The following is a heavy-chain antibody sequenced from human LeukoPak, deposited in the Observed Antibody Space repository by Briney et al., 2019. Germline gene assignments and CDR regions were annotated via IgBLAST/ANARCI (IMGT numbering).Heavy chain of an antibody. V-gene: IGHV4-34*01. CDR1: GGSISSYY. CDR2: INHSGST. CDR3: ARHVWFDP. Sequence: SETLSLTCTVSGGSISSYYWSWIRQPPGKGLEWIGEINHSGSTNYNPSLKSRVTISVDTSKNQFSLKLSSVTAADTAVYYCARHVWFDPWGQGTLVTVSS. J-gene: IGHJ5*02.